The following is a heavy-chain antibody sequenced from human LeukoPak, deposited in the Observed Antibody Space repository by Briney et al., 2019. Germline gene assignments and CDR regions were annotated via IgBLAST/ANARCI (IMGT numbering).Heavy chain of an antibody. Sequence: GGSLRLSCAASGFTFSNYWMHWVRQAPGKGLVWVSRINSDGSSTSYADSVKGRFTISRDNAKNTLYLQMNSLRAEDSAIYYCSRDQTKWELLGYWGQGTLVTVSS. CDR2: INSDGSST. CDR3: SRDQTKWELLGY. D-gene: IGHD1-26*01. J-gene: IGHJ4*02. CDR1: GFTFSNYW. V-gene: IGHV3-74*01.